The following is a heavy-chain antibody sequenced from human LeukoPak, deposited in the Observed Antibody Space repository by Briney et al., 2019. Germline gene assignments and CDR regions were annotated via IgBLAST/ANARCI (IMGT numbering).Heavy chain of an antibody. CDR1: GFTFSSYS. Sequence: PGGSLRLSCAASGFTFSSYSMNWVRQAPGKGLEWASYISSSSSTIYYADSVKGRFTISRDNAKNSLYPQMNSLRAEDTAVYYCARCRGVRGVYYFDYWGQGTLVTVSS. J-gene: IGHJ4*02. V-gene: IGHV3-48*04. CDR3: ARCRGVRGVYYFDY. CDR2: ISSSSSTI. D-gene: IGHD3-10*01.